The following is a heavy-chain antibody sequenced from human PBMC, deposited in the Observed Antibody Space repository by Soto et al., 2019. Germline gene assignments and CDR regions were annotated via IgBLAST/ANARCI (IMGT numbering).Heavy chain of an antibody. CDR1: GFTASSNY. CDR3: ARHPERIAQIGWFDP. CDR2: IYSGDTT. V-gene: IGHV3-66*04. J-gene: IGHJ5*02. D-gene: IGHD6-13*01. Sequence: GGSLRLSCVASGFTASSNYMSWVRQAPGKGLEWVSIIYSGDTTYYADSVKGRFTISRDNSKNSLYLQMNSLRAEDTAVYYCARHPERIAQIGWFDPWGQGTLVTVSS.